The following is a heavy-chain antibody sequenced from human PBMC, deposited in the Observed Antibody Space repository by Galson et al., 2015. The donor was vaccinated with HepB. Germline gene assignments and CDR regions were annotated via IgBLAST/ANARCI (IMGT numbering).Heavy chain of an antibody. D-gene: IGHD3-3*01. CDR3: ARFWSGYYIDY. Sequence: SLRLSCAASGFTFSSYGMHWVRQAPGKGLEWVAVIWYDGSNKYYADSVKGRFTISRDNSKNTLYLQMNSLRAEDTAVYYCARFWSGYYIDYWGQGTLVTVSS. V-gene: IGHV3-33*01. J-gene: IGHJ4*02. CDR2: IWYDGSNK. CDR1: GFTFSSYG.